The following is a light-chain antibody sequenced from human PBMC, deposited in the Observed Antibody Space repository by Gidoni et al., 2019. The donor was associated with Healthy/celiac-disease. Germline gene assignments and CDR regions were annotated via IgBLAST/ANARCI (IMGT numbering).Light chain of an antibody. J-gene: IGKJ4*01. CDR2: DAS. Sequence: EIVLTQSPATLSLSPGERATPSCRASQSVSSYLAWYQQKPGQAPRLLIYDASNRATGIPARFSGSGSGTDFTLTISSLEPEDFAVYYCQQRSNWLFGGGTKVEIK. V-gene: IGKV3-11*01. CDR1: QSVSSY. CDR3: QQRSNWL.